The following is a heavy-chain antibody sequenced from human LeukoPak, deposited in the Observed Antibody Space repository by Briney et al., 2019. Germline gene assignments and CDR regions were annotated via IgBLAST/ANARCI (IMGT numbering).Heavy chain of an antibody. Sequence: PSETLSLTCTVSGGSISSGASDWGWIRQHPKRGLEWVGYINHSGSTYYNPSLGSRVTMSVDASKNQFSLKLSSVTAADSAVYYCARAARQGFTMIVVPFFYFDLWGRGTLVTVSS. CDR1: GGSISSGASD. D-gene: IGHD3-22*01. J-gene: IGHJ2*01. V-gene: IGHV4-31*03. CDR3: ARAARQGFTMIVVPFFYFDL. CDR2: INHSGST.